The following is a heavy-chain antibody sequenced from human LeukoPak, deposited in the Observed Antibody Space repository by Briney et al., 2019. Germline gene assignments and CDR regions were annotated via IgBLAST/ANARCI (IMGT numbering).Heavy chain of an antibody. Sequence: GGSLRLSCTASGLALSNNYMSGVRDAPGKGLEGGSLIYNAVTYADSVKARFKISRDDSKNTLNRQMNSVRAEDTAVYYCATRYCSSTNCYAFDSWGQGTLVTVSS. CDR3: ATRYCSSTNCYAFDS. CDR1: GLALSNNY. J-gene: IGHJ5*01. V-gene: IGHV3-53*01. D-gene: IGHD2-2*01. CDR2: IYNAVT.